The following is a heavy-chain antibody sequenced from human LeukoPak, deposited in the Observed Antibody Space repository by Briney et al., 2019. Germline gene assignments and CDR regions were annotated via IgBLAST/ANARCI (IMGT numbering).Heavy chain of an antibody. CDR3: ARDSFHTY. CDR2: IYNEGTT. J-gene: IGHJ4*02. D-gene: IGHD3-16*02. CDR1: GFTVSSNY. Sequence: GGSLRLSCAASGFTVSSNYMNWVRQAPGKGLEWVSIIYNEGTTYYADSVRGRFTISRDDSKNTIYLQMNSLRAEDTAIHYCARDSFHTYWGQGTLVTVSS. V-gene: IGHV3-66*01.